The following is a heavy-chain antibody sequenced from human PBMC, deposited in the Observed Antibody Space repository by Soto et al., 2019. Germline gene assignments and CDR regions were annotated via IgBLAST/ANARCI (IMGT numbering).Heavy chain of an antibody. CDR3: ARDGEVAAYYYGSGSPHYYYYGMDV. CDR1: GGSISSYY. CDR2: IYTSGST. J-gene: IGHJ6*02. D-gene: IGHD3-10*01. Sequence: SSETLSLTCTVSGGSISSYYWSWIRQPAGKGLEWIGRIYTSGSTNYNPSLKSRVTMSVDTSKNQFSLKLSSVTAADTAVYYCARDGEVAAYYYGSGSPHYYYYGMDVWGQGTTVTVSS. V-gene: IGHV4-4*07.